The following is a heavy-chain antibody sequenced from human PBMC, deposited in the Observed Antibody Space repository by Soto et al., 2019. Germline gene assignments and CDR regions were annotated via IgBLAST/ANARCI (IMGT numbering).Heavy chain of an antibody. CDR1: GFTFSSYW. Sequence: EVQLVESGGGLVQPGGSLRLSCAASGFTFSSYWMHWVRQAPGKGLVWVSRINSDGSSTSYADSVKGRFTISRDNAKNTVYMQMNSLSAEDTAVYYCARVGDCTNGVCHDWYFDLWGRGTLVTVSS. J-gene: IGHJ2*01. CDR3: ARVGDCTNGVCHDWYFDL. V-gene: IGHV3-74*01. D-gene: IGHD2-8*01. CDR2: INSDGSST.